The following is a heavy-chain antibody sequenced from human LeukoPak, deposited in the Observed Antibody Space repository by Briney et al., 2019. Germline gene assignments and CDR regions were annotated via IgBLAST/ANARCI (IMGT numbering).Heavy chain of an antibody. CDR1: GGSISSYY. J-gene: IGHJ5*02. CDR2: IYYSGST. D-gene: IGHD2/OR15-2a*01. V-gene: IGHV4-59*01. CDR3: RSSEYYFGP. Sequence: SETLSLTCTVSGGSISSYYWSWIRQPPGKGLEWIGYIYYSGSTNYNPSLKSRVTISVDTSKNQFSLRLTSMTTADTAVYCARSSEYYFGPWGQGTLVTVSS.